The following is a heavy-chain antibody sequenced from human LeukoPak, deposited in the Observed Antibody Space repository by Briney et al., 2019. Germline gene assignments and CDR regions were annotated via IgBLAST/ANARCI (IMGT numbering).Heavy chain of an antibody. CDR2: ISSSSSYI. V-gene: IGHV3-21*01. CDR1: GFTFSSYS. CDR3: ARDQDESSGYDAFDI. Sequence: PGGSLRLSCAASGFTFSSYSMNWVRQAPGKGLEWVSSISSSSSYIYYADSVKGRFTISRDNAKNSLYLQMNSLRAEDTAVYYCARDQDESSGYDAFDIWGQGTMVTVSS. J-gene: IGHJ3*02. D-gene: IGHD3-22*01.